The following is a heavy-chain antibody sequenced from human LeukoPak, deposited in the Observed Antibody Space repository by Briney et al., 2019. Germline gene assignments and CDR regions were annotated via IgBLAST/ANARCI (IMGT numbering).Heavy chain of an antibody. J-gene: IGHJ4*02. V-gene: IGHV4-34*01. Sequence: SETLSLTCAVYGGSFSGYYWSWIRQPPGKGLEWIGEINHSGSTNYNPSLKSRVTISVDTSKNQFSLKLSSVTAADTAVYYCARKELGITGTTPFDYWGQGTLVTVSS. CDR1: GGSFSGYY. D-gene: IGHD1-20*01. CDR3: ARKELGITGTTPFDY. CDR2: INHSGST.